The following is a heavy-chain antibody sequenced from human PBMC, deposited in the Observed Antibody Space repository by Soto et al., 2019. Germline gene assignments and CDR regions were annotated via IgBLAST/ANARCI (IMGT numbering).Heavy chain of an antibody. CDR3: ARIPYDNSGTIFDY. V-gene: IGHV3-53*01. J-gene: IGHJ4*02. CDR2: IYAGSIT. CDR1: GFSVSSKY. D-gene: IGHD3-22*01. Sequence: GRSLRLSCAVSGFSVSSKYMSWVRQSAGKGLEWVAVIYAGSITFYADSVKGRFTISRDDSKNSLYLQMSSLRVEDTAVYSCARIPYDNSGTIFDYWGQGTQVTVSS.